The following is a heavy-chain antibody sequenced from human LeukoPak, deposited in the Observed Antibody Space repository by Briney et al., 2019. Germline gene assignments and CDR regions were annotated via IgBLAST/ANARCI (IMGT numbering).Heavy chain of an antibody. CDR2: INSDNIV. J-gene: IGHJ4*02. CDR3: ARTRDTAMEFDY. CDR1: GFTVTTSE. V-gene: IGHV3-48*03. Sequence: GGTLRLSCAASGFTVTTSEMDWVRQAPGKGLEWVSYINSDNIVLYGDSVKGRFTISRDNAKNSLYLQMNSLRAEDTAVYYCARTRDTAMEFDYWGQGALVTVSS. D-gene: IGHD5-18*01.